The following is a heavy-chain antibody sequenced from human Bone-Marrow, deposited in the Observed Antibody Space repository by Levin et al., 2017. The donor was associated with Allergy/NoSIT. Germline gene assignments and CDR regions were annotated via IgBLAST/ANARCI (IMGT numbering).Heavy chain of an antibody. CDR2: IDGSGNSA. Sequence: GGSLRLSCAASGFTFSTYAMKWVRQAPGKGLEWVSAIDGSGNSAYYADSVKGRFTVSRDNSKGTLYLQMSSLRAEDTALYYCARGPEASYTSSWPWYFHRWGRGTLVTVSS. CDR3: ARGPEASYTSSWPWYFHR. CDR1: GFTFSTYA. D-gene: IGHD3-16*01. V-gene: IGHV3-23*05. J-gene: IGHJ2*01.